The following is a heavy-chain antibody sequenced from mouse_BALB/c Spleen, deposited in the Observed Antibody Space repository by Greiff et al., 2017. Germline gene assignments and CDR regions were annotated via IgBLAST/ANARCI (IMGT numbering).Heavy chain of an antibody. CDR2: IYPGGGYT. V-gene: IGHV1-63*02. CDR1: GYTFTNYW. J-gene: IGHJ2*01. Sequence: QVQLQQSGAELVRPGTSVKISCKASGYTFTNYWIGWVKQRPGHGLEWIGDIYPGGGYTNYNEKFKGKATLTEDTSSSTAYMQLSSLTSEYSAVYVCARGRRATGVVFDYWGQGTTLTVSS. D-gene: IGHD2-12*01. CDR3: ARGRRATGVVFDY.